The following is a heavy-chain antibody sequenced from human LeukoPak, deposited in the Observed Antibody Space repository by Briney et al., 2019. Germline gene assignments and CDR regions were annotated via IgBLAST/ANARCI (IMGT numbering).Heavy chain of an antibody. J-gene: IGHJ3*02. D-gene: IGHD3-10*01. V-gene: IGHV3-30*18. CDR2: ISYDGSNK. CDR3: AKGLVRGVQKVLPDAFDI. CDR1: GFTFSSYG. Sequence: GGSLRLSCAASGFTFSSYGMHWVRQAPGKGLEWVAVISYDGSNKYYADSVKGRFTISRDNSKNTLYLQMNSLRAEDTAVYYCAKGLVRGVQKVLPDAFDIWGQGTMVTVSS.